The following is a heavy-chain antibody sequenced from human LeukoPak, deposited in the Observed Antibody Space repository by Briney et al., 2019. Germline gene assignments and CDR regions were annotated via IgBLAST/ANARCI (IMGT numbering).Heavy chain of an antibody. J-gene: IGHJ4*02. CDR2: IRSKAYGGTT. Sequence: GGSLRLSCTASGGTFSGYALSWVRQAPGKGLEWVSFIRSKAYGGTTEYAASVKGIFAISRDDSKYIAYLPAANSNIEDTAVYYCTNHAYGDYLTGLWGQGTLVTVSS. V-gene: IGHV3-49*04. CDR1: GGTFSGYA. CDR3: TNHAYGDYLTGL. D-gene: IGHD4-17*01.